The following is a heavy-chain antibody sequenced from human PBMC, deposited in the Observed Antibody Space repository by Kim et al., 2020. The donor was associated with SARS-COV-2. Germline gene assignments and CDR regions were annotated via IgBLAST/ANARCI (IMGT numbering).Heavy chain of an antibody. Sequence: SETLSLTCTVSGGSISSSSYYWGWIRQPPGKGLEWIGSIYYSGSTYYNPSLKSRVTISVDTSKNQFSLKLSSVTAADTAVYYCARLGYYDIFGGYYYGMDVWGQGTTVTVSS. CDR1: GGSISSSSYY. D-gene: IGHD3-9*01. CDR2: IYYSGST. V-gene: IGHV4-39*01. J-gene: IGHJ6*02. CDR3: ARLGYYDIFGGYYYGMDV.